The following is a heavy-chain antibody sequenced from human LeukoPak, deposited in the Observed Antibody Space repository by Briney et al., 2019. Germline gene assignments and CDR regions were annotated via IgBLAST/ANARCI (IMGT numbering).Heavy chain of an antibody. CDR1: GYTFTSYG. Sequence: ASVRVSCKASGYTFTSYGISWVRQAPGQGLEWMGWISAYNGNTNYAQKLQGRVTMTTDTSTSTAYMELRSLRSDDTAVYYCARTGYCSGGSCGRDWFDPWGQGTLVTVTS. CDR3: ARTGYCSGGSCGRDWFDP. V-gene: IGHV1-18*01. J-gene: IGHJ5*02. D-gene: IGHD2-15*01. CDR2: ISAYNGNT.